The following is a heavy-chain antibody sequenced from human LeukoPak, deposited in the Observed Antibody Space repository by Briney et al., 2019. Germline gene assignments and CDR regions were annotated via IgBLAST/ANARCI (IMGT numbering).Heavy chain of an antibody. D-gene: IGHD5-18*01. Sequence: GGSLRLSCAASGFTFSNAWMSWVRQAPGKGLEWVGRIKSKTDGGTTDYAAPVKGRFTISRDDSKNTLYLQMNSLKTEDTAVYYCTTDPEVYSYGFWADYWGQGTLVTVSS. CDR1: GFTFSNAW. J-gene: IGHJ4*02. V-gene: IGHV3-15*01. CDR2: IKSKTDGGTT. CDR3: TTDPEVYSYGFWADY.